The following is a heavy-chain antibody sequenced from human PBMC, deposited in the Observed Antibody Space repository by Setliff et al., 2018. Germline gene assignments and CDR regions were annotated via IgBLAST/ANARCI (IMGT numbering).Heavy chain of an antibody. J-gene: IGHJ5*02. D-gene: IGHD3-3*01. CDR2: IYYSGST. CDR3: VREPYYYNFWSGYENWFDP. V-gene: IGHV4-59*11. Sequence: SETLSLTCTVSGGSISSHYWSWIRQPPGKGLEWIGSIYYSGSTNYNPSLKSRVTISVDTSKNQFSLKLSSVTAADTAVYYCVREPYYYNFWSGYENWFDPWGQGTLVTVSS. CDR1: GGSISSHY.